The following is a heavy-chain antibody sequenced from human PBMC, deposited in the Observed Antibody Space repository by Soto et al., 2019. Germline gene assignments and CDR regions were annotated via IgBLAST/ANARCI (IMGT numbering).Heavy chain of an antibody. CDR2: ISGSGGST. J-gene: IGHJ4*02. CDR3: ASPTIFGVVITYFDY. D-gene: IGHD3-3*01. CDR1: GFTFSSYA. Sequence: GGSLRLSCAASGFTFSSYAMSWVRQAPGKGLEWVSAISGSGGSTYYADSVKGRFTISRDNSKNTLYLQMNSLRAEDTAVYYCASPTIFGVVITYFDYWGQGTLVTVSS. V-gene: IGHV3-23*01.